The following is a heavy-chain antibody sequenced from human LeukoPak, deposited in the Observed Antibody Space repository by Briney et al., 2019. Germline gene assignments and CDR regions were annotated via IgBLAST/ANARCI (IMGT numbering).Heavy chain of an antibody. CDR1: GYSFTSYW. Sequence: GESLKISCKGSGYSFTSYWIGWVRQMPGKGLEWMGIIYPGDSDTRYSPSFQGQVTISADKSISTAYLQWSSLKASDTAMYYCARRSPSQGWYSSAGTWFDPWGQGTLVTVSS. D-gene: IGHD6-25*01. CDR3: ARRSPSQGWYSSAGTWFDP. J-gene: IGHJ5*02. V-gene: IGHV5-51*01. CDR2: IYPGDSDT.